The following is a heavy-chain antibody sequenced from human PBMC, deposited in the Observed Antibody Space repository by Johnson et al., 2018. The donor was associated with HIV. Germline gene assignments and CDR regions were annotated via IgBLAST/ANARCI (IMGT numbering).Heavy chain of an antibody. CDR1: GFTFSRYG. V-gene: IGHV3-30*02. CDR2: IRYDGSNK. Sequence: QVQLVESGGGVVQPGGSLRLSCAASGFTFSRYGMHGVRQAPGKGLEWVAFIRYDGSNKYYADSVKGRFTISRDNSKSTLYLQMNRLRAEDTAVYYCANDFWSGSGIWGQGTMVTVSS. J-gene: IGHJ3*02. CDR3: ANDFWSGSGI. D-gene: IGHD3-3*01.